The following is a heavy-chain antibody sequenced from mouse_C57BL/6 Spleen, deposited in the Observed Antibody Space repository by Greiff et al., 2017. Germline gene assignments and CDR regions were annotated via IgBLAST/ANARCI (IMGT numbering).Heavy chain of an antibody. V-gene: IGHV1-22*01. CDR2: INPNNGGT. J-gene: IGHJ4*01. CDR1: GYTFTDYN. CDR3: ARGPTAQAAYAMDY. D-gene: IGHD3-2*02. Sequence: EVQLQQSGPELVKPGASVKMSCKASGYTFTDYNMHWVKQSHGKSLEWIGYINPNNGGTRYNQKFKGKATLTVNKSSSTAYMELRSLTSEDSAVYYCARGPTAQAAYAMDYWGQGTSVTVSS.